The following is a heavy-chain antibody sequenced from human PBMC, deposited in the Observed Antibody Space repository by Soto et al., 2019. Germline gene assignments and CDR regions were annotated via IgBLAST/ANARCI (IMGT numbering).Heavy chain of an antibody. V-gene: IGHV1-18*01. D-gene: IGHD3-16*02. J-gene: IGHJ5*02. Sequence: ASVKVSCKASGYTFSSYGISWVRQAPGQGLEWMGWISVYNGNTNYAQKFQGRVTMTTDTSTSTAYMEVRSLRSDDTAVYYCATEGPNHRLSWGQGTLVTVSS. CDR1: GYTFSSYG. CDR3: ATEGPNHRLS. CDR2: ISVYNGNT.